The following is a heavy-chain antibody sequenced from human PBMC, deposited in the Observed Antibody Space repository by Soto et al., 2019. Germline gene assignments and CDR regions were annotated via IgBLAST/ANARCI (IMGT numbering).Heavy chain of an antibody. Sequence: GGSLRLSCAASGFTFSSYAMSWVRQAPGKGLEWVSAISGSGGSTYYADSGKGRVTISRDNSKNTLYLQMNSLRAEDTAVYYWATSGPDYDFWSGYYKGYWGQGTLVTVSS. V-gene: IGHV3-23*01. CDR3: ATSGPDYDFWSGYYKGY. CDR1: GFTFSSYA. D-gene: IGHD3-3*01. CDR2: ISGSGGST. J-gene: IGHJ4*02.